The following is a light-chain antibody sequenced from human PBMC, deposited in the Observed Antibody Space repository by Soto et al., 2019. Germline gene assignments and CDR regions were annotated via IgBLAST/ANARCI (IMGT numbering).Light chain of an antibody. CDR2: EVS. CDR3: SSYTSSSIDYV. V-gene: IGLV2-14*01. Sequence: QSALTQPASLSGSPGQSITISCTGTSSDVGGYNYVSWYQQHPGKAPKLMIYEVSNRPSGVSNRFSGSKSGNTASLTISGLQAEDEDDYYCSSYTSSSIDYVFGTGTKLTVL. CDR1: SSDVGGYNY. J-gene: IGLJ1*01.